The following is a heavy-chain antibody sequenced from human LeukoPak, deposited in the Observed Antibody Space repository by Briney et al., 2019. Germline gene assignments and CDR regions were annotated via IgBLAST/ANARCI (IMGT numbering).Heavy chain of an antibody. J-gene: IGHJ4*02. V-gene: IGHV3-74*01. CDR1: GFTFSRNW. Sequence: PGGSLRLSCAASGFTFSRNWMHWVRQAPGKGLVWVSRINSDGSITNYADSVKGRFTISRDNAKNTLYLQLKSLRAEDTAVYYCARALEIGGNYFSPFDYWGQGTLVTVSS. D-gene: IGHD1-26*01. CDR3: ARALEIGGNYFSPFDY. CDR2: INSDGSIT.